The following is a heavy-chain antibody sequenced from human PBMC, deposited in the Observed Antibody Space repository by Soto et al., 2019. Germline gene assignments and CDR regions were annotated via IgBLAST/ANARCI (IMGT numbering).Heavy chain of an antibody. V-gene: IGHV3-74*01. D-gene: IGHD6-19*01. CDR1: GFTLSSYW. CDR3: ARILYSSGRLLDAFDI. J-gene: IGHJ3*02. Sequence: GGSLRLSCAASGFTLSSYWMHWVRQAPGKGLVWVSRINSDGSSTSYADSVKGRFTISRDNAKNTLYLQMNSLRAEDTAVYYCARILYSSGRLLDAFDIWGQGTMVTVSS. CDR2: INSDGSST.